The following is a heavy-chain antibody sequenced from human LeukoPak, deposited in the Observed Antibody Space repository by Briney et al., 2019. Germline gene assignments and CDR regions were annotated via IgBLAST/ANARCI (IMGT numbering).Heavy chain of an antibody. CDR3: TTDPVSFEGIIAPFDY. Sequence: GESLRLPCAASGFTFKHAFLSWVRQAPGKGLEWVARIKSKSDGEVTDYAAPVKGRFVISRDDSNSTVYLQMNSLKTEDTAVYFCTTDPVSFEGIIAPFDYWGQGTLVTVSS. CDR2: IKSKSDGEVT. CDR1: GFTFKHAF. V-gene: IGHV3-15*01. J-gene: IGHJ4*02. D-gene: IGHD3-16*02.